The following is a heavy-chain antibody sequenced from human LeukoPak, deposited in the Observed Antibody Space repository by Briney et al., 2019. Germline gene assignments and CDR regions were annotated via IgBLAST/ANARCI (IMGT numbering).Heavy chain of an antibody. J-gene: IGHJ5*02. CDR2: ISYDGSNK. CDR1: GFTFSSYA. V-gene: IGHV3-30*04. Sequence: PGRSLRLSCAASGFTFSSYAMHWVRQAPGQGLEWVAVISYDGSNKYYADSVKGRFTISRDNSKNTLYLQMNSLRAEDTAAYYCARGLADCSSTSCYWNWFDPWGQGTLVTVSS. D-gene: IGHD2-2*01. CDR3: ARGLADCSSTSCYWNWFDP.